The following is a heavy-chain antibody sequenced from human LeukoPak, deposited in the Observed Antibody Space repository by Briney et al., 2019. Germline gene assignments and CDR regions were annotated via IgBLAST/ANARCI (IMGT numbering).Heavy chain of an antibody. CDR3: ARTLKYSGSYGLGAFDI. D-gene: IGHD1-26*01. V-gene: IGHV4-38-2*02. J-gene: IGHJ3*02. CDR2: IYHSGST. Sequence: PSETLSLTCTVSGYSISSGYYWGWIRQPPGKGLEWIGSIYHSGSTYYNPSLKSRVTISVDTSKNQFSLKLSSVTAADTAVYYCARTLKYSGSYGLGAFDIWGQGTMVTVSS. CDR1: GYSISSGYY.